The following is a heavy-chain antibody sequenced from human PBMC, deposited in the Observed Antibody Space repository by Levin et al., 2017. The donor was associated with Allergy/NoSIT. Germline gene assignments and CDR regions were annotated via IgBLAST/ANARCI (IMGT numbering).Heavy chain of an antibody. CDR3: ARAAAGTWPYYFDY. D-gene: IGHD6-13*01. J-gene: IGHJ4*02. CDR2: IKQDGSEK. V-gene: IGHV3-7*01. Sequence: GGSLRLSCAASGFTFSSYWMSWVRQAPGKGLEWVANIKQDGSEKYYVDSVKGRFTISRDNAKNSLYLQMNSLRAEDTAVYYCARAAAGTWPYYFDYWGQGTLVTVSS. CDR1: GFTFSSYW.